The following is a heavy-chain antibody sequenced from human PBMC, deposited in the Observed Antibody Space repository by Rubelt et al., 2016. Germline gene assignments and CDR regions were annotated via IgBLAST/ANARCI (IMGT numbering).Heavy chain of an antibody. V-gene: IGHV1-8*01. J-gene: IGHJ4*02. CDR3: SRGLETINGY. CDR1: GYTFTNFD. CDR2: MNPKTGDT. Sequence: QVQLVQSGAEVKKPGAAMKVSCKASGYTFTNFDLHWVRQATGQGLEWMGWMNPKTGDTGYVEKFKGRVTMTKETSTATAYMERTNLRSDDTAGYYWSRGLETINGYWGQGTLVTGSS. D-gene: IGHD5-24*01.